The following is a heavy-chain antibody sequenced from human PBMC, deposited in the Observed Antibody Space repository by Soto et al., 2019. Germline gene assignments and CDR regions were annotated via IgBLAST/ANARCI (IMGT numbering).Heavy chain of an antibody. CDR1: GGSISSYY. V-gene: IGHV4-59*01. D-gene: IGHD5-12*01. CDR3: AREGGYSGSPVPFDY. Sequence: PSETLSLTCTVSGGSISSYYWNWIRQPPGGGLEWIAYISYSGSNDYNPSLKSRVTMSVDTSKNQFSLKLRSDDTAVYYCAREGGYSGSPVPFDYWGQGTLVTVSS. J-gene: IGHJ4*02. CDR2: ISYSGSN.